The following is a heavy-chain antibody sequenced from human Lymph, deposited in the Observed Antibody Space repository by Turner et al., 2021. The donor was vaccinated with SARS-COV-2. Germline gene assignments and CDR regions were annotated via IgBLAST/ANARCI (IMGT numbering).Heavy chain of an antibody. V-gene: IGHV4-59*08. CDR2: IYYSGST. Sequence: QVQLQDSGPGLGKPSETLSLTCTVSGGSISSYYWSWIRQPPGKGLEWIGYIYYSGSTNYNPSLKSRVTISVDTSKNQFSLRLSSVTAADTAVYYCARGFDYWGQGTLVTVSS. CDR3: ARGFDY. J-gene: IGHJ4*02. CDR1: GGSISSYY.